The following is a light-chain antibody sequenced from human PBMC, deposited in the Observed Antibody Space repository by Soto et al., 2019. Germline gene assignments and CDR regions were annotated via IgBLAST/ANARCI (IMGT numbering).Light chain of an antibody. CDR2: AAS. J-gene: IGKJ1*01. CDR1: QSIDSY. CDR3: QQSYITPWT. Sequence: DIQMTQSPSSLSASVGDRVTITCRASQSIDSYLNWYQHKPGKAPKLLIYAASSLQSGVPSRFSGSGSGTDFTLTISSLQPEDFTAYYCQQSYITPWTFGRGTKVEIK. V-gene: IGKV1-39*01.